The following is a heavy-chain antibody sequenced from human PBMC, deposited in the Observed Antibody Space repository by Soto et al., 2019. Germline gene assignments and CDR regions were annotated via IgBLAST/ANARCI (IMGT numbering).Heavy chain of an antibody. CDR3: RVWDGDAASYYYYGMEV. D-gene: IGHD4-17*01. J-gene: IGHJ6*02. Sequence: QLQLQESGPGLVKPSETLSLTCTVSGGSISSSSYYWGWIRQPPGKGLEWIGSIYYSGGTYYNPSLKGRVTISVDTSKNQVSLKLSSVTAADTAVYYCRVWDGDAASYYYYGMEVWGQGTTVTVSS. CDR2: IYYSGGT. V-gene: IGHV4-39*01. CDR1: GGSISSSSYY.